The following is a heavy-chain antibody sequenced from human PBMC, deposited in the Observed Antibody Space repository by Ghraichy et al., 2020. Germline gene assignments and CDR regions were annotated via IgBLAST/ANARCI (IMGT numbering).Heavy chain of an antibody. V-gene: IGHV4-39*01. J-gene: IGHJ2*01. CDR3: AGLYDSSPYYFGSSYFDL. CDR2: VYFSGTT. CDR1: GGSISDYSYY. Sequence: SQTLSLTCSVSGGSISDYSYYWGWIRQPPGKGLEWIGSVYFSGTTYYNPSLQSRVTISVDTSKNQFSLHLNSVTAADTAVYYCAGLYDSSPYYFGSSYFDLWGRGTLDTVSS. D-gene: IGHD3-22*01.